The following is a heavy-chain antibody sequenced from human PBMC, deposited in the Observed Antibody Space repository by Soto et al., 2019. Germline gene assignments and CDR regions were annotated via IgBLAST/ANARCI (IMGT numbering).Heavy chain of an antibody. V-gene: IGHV3-23*01. CDR3: ANLVAKDPFDD. CDR1: GFTFSSYA. D-gene: IGHD5-12*01. Sequence: GGSLRLSYAASGFTFSSYAMSWVRQAPGKGLEWVSAISGSGGSTYYADSVTGRFTISRDNSKNTLYLQMNSLRAEDTAVYDGANLVAKDPFDDWCQGTLVSVAS. CDR2: ISGSGGST. J-gene: IGHJ4*02.